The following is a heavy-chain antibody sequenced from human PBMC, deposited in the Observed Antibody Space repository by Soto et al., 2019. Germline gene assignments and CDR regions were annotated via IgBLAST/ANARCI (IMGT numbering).Heavy chain of an antibody. CDR3: ARAGHDSSGYYYGGLDY. CDR2: IWTDGIYE. CDR1: GFTFSRYG. D-gene: IGHD3-22*01. J-gene: IGHJ4*02. V-gene: IGHV3-33*01. Sequence: PGGSLRLSCAASGFTFSRYGMHWVRQAPGKGLEWVAVIWTDGIYEYYADSVMGRFTISRDNSKNTLYLQMNSLRAEDTAVYYCARAGHDSSGYYYGGLDYWGPGTLVTVSS.